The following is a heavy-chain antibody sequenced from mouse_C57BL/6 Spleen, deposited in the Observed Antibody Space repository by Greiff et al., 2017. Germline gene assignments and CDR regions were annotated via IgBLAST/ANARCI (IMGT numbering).Heavy chain of an antibody. J-gene: IGHJ4*01. CDR2: IDPSDSYT. V-gene: IGHV1-59*01. CDR1: GYTFTSYW. CDR3: ARRRSNYAMDY. Sequence: VQLQQPGAELVRPGTSVKLSCKASGYTFTSYWMHWVKQRPGQGLEWIGVIDPSDSYTNYNQKFKGKATLTVDTSSSTAYMQLSSLTSEDSAVYYCARRRSNYAMDYWGQGTSVTVSS. D-gene: IGHD5-1*01.